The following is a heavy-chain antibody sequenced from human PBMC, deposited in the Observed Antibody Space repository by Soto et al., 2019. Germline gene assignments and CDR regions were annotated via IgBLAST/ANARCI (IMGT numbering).Heavy chain of an antibody. CDR1: GGTFSSYA. V-gene: IGHV1-69*13. CDR3: ARFSSGRRGFDYYHYYGMDV. J-gene: IGHJ6*02. D-gene: IGHD6-19*01. Sequence: SVKVSCKASGGTFSSYAISWVRQAPGQGLEWMGGIIPIFGTANYAQKFQGRVTITADESTSTAYMELSSLRSEDTAVYYCARFSSGRRGFDYYHYYGMDVWGQGTTVTVYS. CDR2: IIPIFGTA.